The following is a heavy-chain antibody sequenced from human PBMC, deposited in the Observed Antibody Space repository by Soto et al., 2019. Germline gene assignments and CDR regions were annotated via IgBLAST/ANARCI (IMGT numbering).Heavy chain of an antibody. Sequence: PSETLSLTCTVSGGSISSGGYYWSWIRQHPGKGLEWIGYIYYSGSTYYNPSLKSRVTISVDTSKNQFSLKLSSVTAADTAVYYCARDTTTVGIDYWGQGTLVTVSS. D-gene: IGHD4-17*01. CDR3: ARDTTTVGIDY. CDR2: IYYSGST. V-gene: IGHV4-31*03. J-gene: IGHJ4*02. CDR1: GGSISSGGYY.